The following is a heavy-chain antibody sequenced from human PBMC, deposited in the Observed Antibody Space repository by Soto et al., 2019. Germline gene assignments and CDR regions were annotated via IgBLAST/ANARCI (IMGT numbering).Heavy chain of an antibody. CDR1: GFSLSTSGVG. Sequence: QMTLKESGPTLVKPTQTLTLTCTFSGFSLSTSGVGVGWIRQPPEKALEWLALIYWDDDKRYSPSLKSRLTITKDTSKNQVVLTMTNMDPVDTVTYYCAHSRSYYLAFDIWGQGTMVTVSS. CDR3: AHSRSYYLAFDI. CDR2: IYWDDDK. J-gene: IGHJ3*02. V-gene: IGHV2-5*02. D-gene: IGHD1-26*01.